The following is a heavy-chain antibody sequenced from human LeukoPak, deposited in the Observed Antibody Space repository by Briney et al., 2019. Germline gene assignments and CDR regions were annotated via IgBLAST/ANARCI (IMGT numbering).Heavy chain of an antibody. Sequence: PGGSLRLSCAASGFIFSNYWMAWVRQGPGEGPEWVANINQRGSEKYYVDSVRGRFTISRDNAKNSLDPQMNSLRVEDTAIYYCARLVVPPGNRGWYYEHWGQGTLVTVSS. J-gene: IGHJ4*02. D-gene: IGHD2-2*01. V-gene: IGHV3-7*03. CDR2: INQRGSEK. CDR1: GFIFSNYW. CDR3: ARLVVPPGNRGWYYEH.